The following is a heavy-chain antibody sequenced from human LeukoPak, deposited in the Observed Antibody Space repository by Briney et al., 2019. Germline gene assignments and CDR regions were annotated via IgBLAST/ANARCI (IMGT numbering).Heavy chain of an antibody. V-gene: IGHV3-33*01. CDR1: GFTFSSYG. CDR2: IWYDGSNK. J-gene: IGHJ3*02. Sequence: GGSLRLSCAASGFTFSSYGMHWVRQAPGKGLEWVAVIWYDGSNKYYADSVKGRFTISRDNSKNTLYLQMNSLRAEDTAMYYCARGNYGDYPGAFDIWGQGTMVTVSS. D-gene: IGHD4-17*01. CDR3: ARGNYGDYPGAFDI.